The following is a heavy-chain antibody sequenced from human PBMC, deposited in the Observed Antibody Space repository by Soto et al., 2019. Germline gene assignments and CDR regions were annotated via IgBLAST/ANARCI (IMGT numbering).Heavy chain of an antibody. CDR2: IIPIFGTA. V-gene: IGHV1-69*01. CDR3: GREKKRSYYNWSAP. Sequence: QVQLVQSGAEVKKPGSSVKVSCKASGGTFSSYAISWVRQAPGQGLEWMGGIIPIFGTANYAQKFQGRVTITADESTSTAYRGRGSRKSRDTAVYYWGREKKRSYYNWSAPGGQEPLVTVSS. D-gene: IGHD1-26*01. J-gene: IGHJ5*02. CDR1: GGTFSSYA.